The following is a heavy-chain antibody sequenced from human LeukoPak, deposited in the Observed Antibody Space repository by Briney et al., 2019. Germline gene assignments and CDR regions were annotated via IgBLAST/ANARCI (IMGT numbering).Heavy chain of an antibody. V-gene: IGHV4-34*01. CDR2: INHSGST. J-gene: IGHJ4*02. Sequence: PSETLSLTCAVYGGSFSGYYWSWIRQPPGKGLEWIGEINHSGSTNYNPSLKSRVTISVDTSKNQFSLKLSSVTAADTAVYYCARGMGNVHTAMVPNPLDYWGQGTLVTVSS. D-gene: IGHD5-18*01. CDR3: ARGMGNVHTAMVPNPLDY. CDR1: GGSFSGYY.